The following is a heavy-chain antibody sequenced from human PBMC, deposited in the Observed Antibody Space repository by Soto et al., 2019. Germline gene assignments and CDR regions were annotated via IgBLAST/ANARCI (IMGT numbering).Heavy chain of an antibody. CDR1: GLSVSDNY. J-gene: IGHJ4*01. D-gene: IGHD2-21*01. CDR3: VSRIPSWVFDY. Sequence: EVQLVESGGALIQPGGSLRLSCGASGLSVSDNYMGWVRQAPGRGLEWDSVMYAGGDTHYADSVKGRFTISRDKSENTLYLQMNSLRDEATGVYFCVSRIPSWVFDYWGLGTLVTVSS. V-gene: IGHV3-53*01. CDR2: MYAGGDT.